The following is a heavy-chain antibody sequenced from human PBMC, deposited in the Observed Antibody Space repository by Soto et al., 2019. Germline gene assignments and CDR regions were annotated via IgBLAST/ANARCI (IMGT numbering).Heavy chain of an antibody. CDR1: GGSISSGGQY. Sequence: QVQLQESGPGLVKPSQTLSLTCTVSGGSISSGGQYWSWIRQFPGTGLEWIGYIYNSGRTFYNPSLKSRVTISADTTNNQFSLKLSSMTAADTAVYYCARSGRSHPDYWGQGTLVTVSS. J-gene: IGHJ4*02. V-gene: IGHV4-31*03. CDR2: IYNSGRT. CDR3: ARSGRSHPDY. D-gene: IGHD2-15*01.